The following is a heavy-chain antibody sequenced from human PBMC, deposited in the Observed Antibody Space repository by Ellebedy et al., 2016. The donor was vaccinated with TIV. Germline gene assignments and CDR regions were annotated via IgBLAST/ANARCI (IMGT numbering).Heavy chain of an antibody. D-gene: IGHD3-10*01. J-gene: IGHJ4*02. CDR2: IGIRSNHI. Sequence: GESLKISXAASGFTFSSYSRIWVRQAPGKGLEWVATIGIRSNHIYYADSAKGRFTISGDNAENSLYLQMNSLRAEDTAVYYCARASGSGDIDFWGQGTRVTVSS. CDR3: ARASGSGDIDF. V-gene: IGHV3-21*01. CDR1: GFTFSSYS.